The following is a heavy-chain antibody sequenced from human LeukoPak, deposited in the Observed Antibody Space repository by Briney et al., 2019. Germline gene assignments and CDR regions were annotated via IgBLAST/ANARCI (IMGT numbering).Heavy chain of an antibody. J-gene: IGHJ4*02. D-gene: IGHD3-22*01. CDR1: GGSISSYY. Sequence: SETRSLTXTVSGGSISSYYWSWIRQPAGKGLEWIGRVYTSGSTNYNPSLESRVTMSVDTSKNQFSLKLSSVTAADTAVYYCARTEYYYDSSGYYPYDYWGQGTLVTVSS. CDR3: ARTEYYYDSSGYYPYDY. V-gene: IGHV4-4*07. CDR2: VYTSGST.